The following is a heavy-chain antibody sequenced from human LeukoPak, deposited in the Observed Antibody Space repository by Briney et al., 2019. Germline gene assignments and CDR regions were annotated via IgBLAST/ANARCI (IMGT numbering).Heavy chain of an antibody. J-gene: IGHJ4*02. CDR3: ARGVRYFDWLLPYYFDY. V-gene: IGHV4-59*01. Sequence: SETLSLTCTVSGASISSYYWSWIRQPPGKGLEWLGYIYYSGSTNYNPSLKSRVTISVDTSKNQFSLKLSSVTAADTAVYYCARGVRYFDWLLPYYFDYWGQGTLVTVSS. CDR1: GASISSYY. D-gene: IGHD3-9*01. CDR2: IYYSGST.